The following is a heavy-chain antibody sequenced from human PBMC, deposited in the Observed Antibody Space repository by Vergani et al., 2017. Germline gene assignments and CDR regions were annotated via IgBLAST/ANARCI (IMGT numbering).Heavy chain of an antibody. CDR1: GFTFSSYG. CDR2: IWYDGSNK. CDR3: ARAAPPTFSIVVVPAAIPPDY. V-gene: IGHV3-33*01. Sequence: QVQLVESGGGVVQPGRSLRLSCAASGFTFSSYGMHWVRQAPGKGLEWVAVIWYDGSNKYYADSVKGRFTISRDNSKNTLYLQMNSLRAEDTAVYYCARAAPPTFSIVVVPAAIPPDYWGQGTLVTVSS. D-gene: IGHD2-2*02. J-gene: IGHJ4*02.